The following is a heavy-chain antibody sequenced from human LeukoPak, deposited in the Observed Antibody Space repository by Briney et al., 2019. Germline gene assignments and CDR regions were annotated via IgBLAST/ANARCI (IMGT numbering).Heavy chain of an antibody. CDR3: ARDVPRGTGYMYV. V-gene: IGHV4-59*01. D-gene: IGHD3-16*01. CDR2: IYYSGST. Sequence: SETLSLTCTVSVGSIKNYYWTLLRQPPGTGLEWIGDIYYSGSTSSTPSLKSRVTTSVDTSKNQFSLRLKYLTAADTAVYYCARDVPRGTGYMYVWGKGTTGTAS. CDR1: VGSIKNYY. J-gene: IGHJ6*03.